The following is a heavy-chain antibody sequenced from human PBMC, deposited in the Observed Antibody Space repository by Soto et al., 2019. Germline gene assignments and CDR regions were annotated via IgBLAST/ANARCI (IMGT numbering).Heavy chain of an antibody. D-gene: IGHD2-2*01. V-gene: IGHV4-38-2*01. CDR3: RSSTSCYDESCVDV. CDR2: LYHIGST. J-gene: IGHJ6*02. CDR1: GYSISSGNY. Sequence: SETLSLTCAVSGYSISSGNYWAWIRQPPGRGLEWIGSLYHIGSTHYNASLKSRVTISVDTSKNHFSLELSSVTAADTAIYYCRSSTSCYDESCVDVWGQGTMVTV.